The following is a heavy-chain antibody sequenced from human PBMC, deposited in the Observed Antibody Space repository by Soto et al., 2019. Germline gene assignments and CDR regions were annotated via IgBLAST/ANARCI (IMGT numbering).Heavy chain of an antibody. CDR3: ARERNYYGSGSYSPRSLFDP. J-gene: IGHJ5*02. Sequence: PSETLSLTCTVSGGSISSYYWSWIRQPPGKGLEWIGYIYYSGSTNYNPSLKSRVTISVDTSKNQFSLKLSSVTAADTAVYYCARERNYYGSGSYSPRSLFDPWGQGTLVTVSS. D-gene: IGHD3-10*01. V-gene: IGHV4-59*01. CDR1: GGSISSYY. CDR2: IYYSGST.